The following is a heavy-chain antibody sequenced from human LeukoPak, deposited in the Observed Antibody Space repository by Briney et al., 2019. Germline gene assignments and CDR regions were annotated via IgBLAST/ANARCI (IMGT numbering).Heavy chain of an antibody. CDR3: AIRKSGNAIDY. J-gene: IGHJ4*02. CDR1: GFAVSSNY. V-gene: IGHV3-66*01. Sequence: GGSLRLSCAASGFAVSSNYMNSGGSTNYADSVKGRFTISRDNSKNTLYLLMNSLRAEDTAVYYCAIRKSGNAIDYWGQGTLVTVSS. D-gene: IGHD5-12*01. CDR2: SGGST.